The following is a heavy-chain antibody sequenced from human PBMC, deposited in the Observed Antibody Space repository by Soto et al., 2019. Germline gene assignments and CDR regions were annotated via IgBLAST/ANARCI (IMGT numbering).Heavy chain of an antibody. Sequence: QLQLQESGPGLVKPSETLSLTCTVSSAPVSSSTYTWGWIRQPPGKGLEWIGSIYYSGSTYYNPSLSMRLTVSVDTSTTQCSRKVASVTAADTAVYYCAGLHGYCIMSRCDGHYDMDVWGQGSTVTVSS. CDR2: IYYSGST. V-gene: IGHV4-39*01. J-gene: IGHJ6*02. CDR3: AGLHGYCIMSRCDGHYDMDV. CDR1: SAPVSSSTYT. D-gene: IGHD2-15*01.